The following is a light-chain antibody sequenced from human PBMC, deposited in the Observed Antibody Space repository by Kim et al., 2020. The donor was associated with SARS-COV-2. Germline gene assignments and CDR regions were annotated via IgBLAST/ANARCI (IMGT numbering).Light chain of an antibody. CDR3: MQGTHWSPT. CDR2: RVY. Sequence: PAYISCRSSQSLVHSDGNTFVPLFPQSPGQAPRRVVLRVYRRDSGVPDRFSGIGSGTDFTLKISRVEAKDVGSYYCMQGTHWSPTFGQGTKVDIK. J-gene: IGKJ1*01. V-gene: IGKV2-30*02. CDR1: QSLVHSDGNTF.